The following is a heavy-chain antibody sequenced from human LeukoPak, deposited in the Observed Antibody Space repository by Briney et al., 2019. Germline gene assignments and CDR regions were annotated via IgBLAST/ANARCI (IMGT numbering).Heavy chain of an antibody. CDR3: ARGYFHGSIDY. CDR1: GFGFSNYA. Sequence: GGSLRLSCSASGFGFSNYAMSWVRQAPGKGLEWVSRIESDGASTTYADSVKGRFTISRDNAKNTLYLQMNSLRAEDTAVYYCARGYFHGSIDYWGQGTLVTVSS. V-gene: IGHV3-74*01. J-gene: IGHJ4*02. CDR2: IESDGAST. D-gene: IGHD5-18*01.